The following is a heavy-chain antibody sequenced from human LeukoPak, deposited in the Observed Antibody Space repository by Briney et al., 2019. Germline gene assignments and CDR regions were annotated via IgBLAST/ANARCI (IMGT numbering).Heavy chain of an antibody. J-gene: IGHJ6*02. CDR1: GYSFTSYG. CDR2: ISAYNGNT. V-gene: IGHV1-18*01. Sequence: ASVKVSCKASGYSFTSYGISWVRQAPGQGLEWMGWISAYNGNTNYAQKLQGRVTMTTDTSTSTAYMELRSLRSDDTAVYYCARPLYSSSWYSRSYCGMDVWGQGTTVTVSS. D-gene: IGHD6-13*01. CDR3: ARPLYSSSWYSRSYCGMDV.